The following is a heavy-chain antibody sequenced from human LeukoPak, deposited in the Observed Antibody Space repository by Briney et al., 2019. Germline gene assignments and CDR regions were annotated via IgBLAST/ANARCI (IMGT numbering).Heavy chain of an antibody. Sequence: PSETLSLTCTVSGGSVSSYYWSWIRQPAGKGLEWIGRIYTSGSTNYNPSLKSRVTMSVDTSKNQFSLKLSSVTAADTAVYYCARDYYDFWSGYYWGAFDIWGQGTMVTVSS. D-gene: IGHD3-3*01. J-gene: IGHJ3*02. CDR2: IYTSGST. CDR3: ARDYYDFWSGYYWGAFDI. CDR1: GGSVSSYY. V-gene: IGHV4-4*07.